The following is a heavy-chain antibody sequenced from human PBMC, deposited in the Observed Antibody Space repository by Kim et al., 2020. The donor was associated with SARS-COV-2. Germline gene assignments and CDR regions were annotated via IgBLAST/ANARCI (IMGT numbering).Heavy chain of an antibody. J-gene: IGHJ6*02. Sequence: ASVKVSCKASGYTFTNYFIHWVRQAPGQGLEWMGIINPNGGNTNFAQKFQGRVTMTRDTSTSTVYMEISSLGSEDTALYFCARAFCSSSTCYPTARDYYHGMDVWGQGTTVNVSS. CDR1: GYTFTNYF. D-gene: IGHD2-2*01. CDR2: INPNGGNT. CDR3: ARAFCSSSTCYPTARDYYHGMDV. V-gene: IGHV1-46*01.